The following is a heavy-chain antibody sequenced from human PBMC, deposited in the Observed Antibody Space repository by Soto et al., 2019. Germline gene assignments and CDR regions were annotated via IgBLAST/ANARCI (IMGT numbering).Heavy chain of an antibody. CDR2: IYSGGST. CDR1: GFTVSSNY. V-gene: IGHV3-53*02. J-gene: IGHJ4*02. Sequence: EVQLVETGGGLIQPGGSLRLSCAASGFTVSSNYMSWVRQAPGKGLEWVSVIYSGGSTYYADSVKGRFTIPRDNSKKPLYLQMNSLRAEDTAVYYCARAYYGSGSYPFDYWGQGTLVTVAS. CDR3: ARAYYGSGSYPFDY. D-gene: IGHD3-10*01.